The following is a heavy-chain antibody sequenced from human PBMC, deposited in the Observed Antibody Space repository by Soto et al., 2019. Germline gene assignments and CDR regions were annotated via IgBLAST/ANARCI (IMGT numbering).Heavy chain of an antibody. Sequence: PSETLSLTCAVSGGSISSGGYSWSWIRQPPGKGLEWIGYIYHSGSTYYNPSLKSRVTISVDRSKNQFSLKLSSVTAADTAVYYCARGLNYGYFDYWGQGTLVTVYS. CDR1: GGSISSGGYS. CDR3: ARGLNYGYFDY. D-gene: IGHD4-17*01. J-gene: IGHJ4*02. V-gene: IGHV4-30-2*01. CDR2: IYHSGST.